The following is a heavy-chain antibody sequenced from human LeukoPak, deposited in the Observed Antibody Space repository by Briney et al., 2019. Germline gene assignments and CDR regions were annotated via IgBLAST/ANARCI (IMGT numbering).Heavy chain of an antibody. Sequence: GGSLRLSCAASGFTFSSYGMHWVRQAPGKGLEWVAVIWYDGSNKYYADSVKGRFTISRDNSKNTLYLQMNSLRAEDTAVYYCATHSIAARTTTGMDVWGQGTTVTVSS. V-gene: IGHV3-33*01. CDR2: IWYDGSNK. D-gene: IGHD6-6*01. CDR3: ATHSIAARTTTGMDV. CDR1: GFTFSSYG. J-gene: IGHJ6*02.